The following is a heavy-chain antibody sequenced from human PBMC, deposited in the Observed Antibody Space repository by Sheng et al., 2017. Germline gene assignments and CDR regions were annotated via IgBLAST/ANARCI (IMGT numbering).Heavy chain of an antibody. CDR2: ISGRGGGV. CDR3: AKAALQYSTSFGIDY. Sequence: EVQLLESGGGLVQPGGSLRLSCAASGSTFSSYAMSWVRQAPGKGLEWVSGISGRGGGVYYADSVKGRFTISRDNPKKTLYLQMNGLRADDTAVYYCAKAALQYSTSFGIDYWGQGSMVIVSS. D-gene: IGHD3-16*01. CDR1: GSTFSSYA. V-gene: IGHV3-23*01. J-gene: IGHJ4*02.